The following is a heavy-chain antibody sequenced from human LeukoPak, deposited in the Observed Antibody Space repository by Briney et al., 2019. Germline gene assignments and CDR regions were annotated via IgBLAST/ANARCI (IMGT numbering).Heavy chain of an antibody. D-gene: IGHD2-2*01. CDR1: GFDLSRYW. CDR2: INQDGKDK. CDR3: ARDRYDYFDY. J-gene: IGHJ4*02. V-gene: IGHV3-7*01. Sequence: GGSLRLSCTVSGFDLSRYWMSWVRQAPGEGLEWVANINQDGKDKNFVDAVKGRITISRDNAKNSIFLQIDNLRVSDTAVYYCARDRYDYFDYWGQGTLVIVSS.